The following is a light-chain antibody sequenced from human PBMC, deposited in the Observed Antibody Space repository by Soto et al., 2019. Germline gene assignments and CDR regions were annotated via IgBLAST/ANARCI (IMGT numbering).Light chain of an antibody. CDR2: GNS. Sequence: QSVLTQPPSVSGAPGQRVTISCTGSSSNIGAGYDVHWYQQLPGTAPKLLIYGNSNRPSGVPDRFSGSKSGTSASLAITGLQAEDEADYSCQSYDSSVSKVVFGGGTKLTVL. J-gene: IGLJ2*01. CDR1: SSNIGAGYD. V-gene: IGLV1-40*01. CDR3: QSYDSSVSKVV.